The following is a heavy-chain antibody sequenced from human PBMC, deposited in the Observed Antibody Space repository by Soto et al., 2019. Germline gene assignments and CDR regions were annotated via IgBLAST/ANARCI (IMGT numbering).Heavy chain of an antibody. CDR3: AKPEEVVRGFDF. CDR2: ISGTGGAA. Sequence: GGSLRLSCAASGFTFGHSAMSWVRQAPGRGLEWVAAISGTGGAAYYADSVKGRFTISRDNSRNTLFLQMNSLRVDDTAIYHCAKPEEVVRGFDFWGLGTLVTVSS. D-gene: IGHD3-10*01. J-gene: IGHJ4*02. CDR1: GFTFGHSA. V-gene: IGHV3-23*01.